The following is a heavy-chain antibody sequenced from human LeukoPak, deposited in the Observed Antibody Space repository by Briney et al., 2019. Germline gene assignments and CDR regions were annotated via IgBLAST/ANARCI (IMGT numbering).Heavy chain of an antibody. CDR1: GFTFDNYA. V-gene: IGHV3-23*01. Sequence: PGGSLRLSCAASGFTFDNYAMSWVRQAPGKGLQRVSGISSSGGSTYYADSVEGRFTISRDNSKNTLYLQMNSLRAEDTAAYYCAKVNSAWYTDAFDIWGQGTVVTVSS. CDR2: ISSSGGST. CDR3: AKVNSAWYTDAFDI. J-gene: IGHJ3*02. D-gene: IGHD6-19*01.